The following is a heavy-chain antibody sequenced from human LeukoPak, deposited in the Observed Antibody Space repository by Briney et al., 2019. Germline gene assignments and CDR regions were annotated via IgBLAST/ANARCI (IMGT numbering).Heavy chain of an antibody. CDR3: AGRRDGYPGGPFDY. CDR2: IIPIFGTA. D-gene: IGHD5-24*01. V-gene: IGHV1-69*13. CDR1: GGTFSSYA. Sequence: SVKVSSKASGGTFSSYAISWVRQAPGQGLEWMGGIIPIFGTANYAQKFQGRVTITADESTSTAYMELSSLRSEDTAVYYCAGRRDGYPGGPFDYWGQGTLVTVSS. J-gene: IGHJ4*02.